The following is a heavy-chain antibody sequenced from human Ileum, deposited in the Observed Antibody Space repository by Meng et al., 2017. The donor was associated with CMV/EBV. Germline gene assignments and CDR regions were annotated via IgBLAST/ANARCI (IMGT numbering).Heavy chain of an antibody. Sequence: PCKASGGTFSSYTINWVRQAPGQGLEWMGRIIPILNIPNYAQKFQGRVTITADKSTNTAYMELSGLRFEDTAVYYCAKSRTIALDYWGQGTLVTVSS. CDR1: GGTFSSYT. V-gene: IGHV1-69*02. CDR2: IIPILNIP. CDR3: AKSRTIALDY. J-gene: IGHJ4*02. D-gene: IGHD1-1*01.